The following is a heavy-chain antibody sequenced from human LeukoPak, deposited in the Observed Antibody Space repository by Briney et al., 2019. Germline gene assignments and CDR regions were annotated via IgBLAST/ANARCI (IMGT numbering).Heavy chain of an antibody. J-gene: IGHJ4*02. CDR3: AKDRGYSHGFEY. CDR2: IYSGGST. CDR1: GFTVSSNY. V-gene: IGHV3-66*01. D-gene: IGHD5-12*01. Sequence: PGGSLRLSCAASGFTVSSNYMSWVRQAPGKGLEWVSIIYSGGSTYYADSVKGRFTISRDNSKNTLYLQMNSLRAEDTAVYYCAKDRGYSHGFEYWGQGTLVTVSS.